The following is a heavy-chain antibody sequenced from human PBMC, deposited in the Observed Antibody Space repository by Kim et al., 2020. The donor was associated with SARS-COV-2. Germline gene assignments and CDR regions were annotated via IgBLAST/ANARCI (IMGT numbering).Heavy chain of an antibody. D-gene: IGHD3-9*01. V-gene: IGHV3-33*01. Sequence: GGSLRLSCAASGFTFSSYGMHWVRQAPGKGLEWVAVIWYDGSNKYYADSVKGRFTISRDNSKNTLYLQMNSLRAEDTAVYYCAREYYDILTGYYRGYYYYGMDVWGQGTTVTVSS. J-gene: IGHJ6*02. CDR3: AREYYDILTGYYRGYYYYGMDV. CDR1: GFTFSSYG. CDR2: IWYDGSNK.